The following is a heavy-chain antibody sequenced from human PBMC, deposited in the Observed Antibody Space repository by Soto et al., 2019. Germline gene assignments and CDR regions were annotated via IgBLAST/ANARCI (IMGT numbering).Heavy chain of an antibody. CDR2: IYYLGST. CDR1: GGSMSEYF. J-gene: IGHJ4*02. D-gene: IGHD3-10*01. CDR3: ARDGYDGSGSPYPAY. Sequence: SLTCSVSGGSMSEYFWSWIRQSPGKGLEWIGYIYYLGSTDYNPPLKSRVTISVDTSKRQFSLRLTSVTAADTAVYYCARDGYDGSGSPYPAYWGPGTQVTVSS. V-gene: IGHV4-59*01.